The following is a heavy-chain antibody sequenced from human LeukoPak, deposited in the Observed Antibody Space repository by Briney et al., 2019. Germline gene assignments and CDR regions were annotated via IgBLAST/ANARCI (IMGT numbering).Heavy chain of an antibody. CDR2: VYPGDSDT. Sequence: GESLKISCEGSGYTFTSYWIAWVRQMPGKGLEWMGIVYPGDSDTRYSPSFQGQVTISADKSISTAYLQWSSLKASDTAMYYCASQVGDSSLVDAFDIWGQGTMVTVSS. J-gene: IGHJ3*02. CDR1: GYTFTSYW. CDR3: ASQVGDSSLVDAFDI. D-gene: IGHD4-17*01. V-gene: IGHV5-51*01.